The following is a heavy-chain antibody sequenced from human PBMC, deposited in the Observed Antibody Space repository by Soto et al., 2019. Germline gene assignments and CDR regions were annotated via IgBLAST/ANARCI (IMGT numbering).Heavy chain of an antibody. CDR2: ISAYNGNT. Sequence: QVQLVQSGAEVKKPGASLKVSCKASGYTFTSYGISWVRQAPGQGLEWMGWISAYNGNTNYEQKRQGRDTMTTDTSTTTAYNELKNLRSDDTGVYYCARDAPYGSIRITFGGGRRGYYYYMDVWGKGTTVTVSS. D-gene: IGHD3-16*01. V-gene: IGHV1-18*01. CDR3: ARDAPYGSIRITFGGGRRGYYYYMDV. CDR1: GYTFTSYG. J-gene: IGHJ6*03.